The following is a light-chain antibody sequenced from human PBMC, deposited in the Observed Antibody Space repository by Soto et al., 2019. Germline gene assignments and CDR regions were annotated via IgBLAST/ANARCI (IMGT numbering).Light chain of an antibody. Sequence: QSVLTQPPSASGTPGQGVTISCSGSYSNIGNTVVTWYQLLPGTAPRVLIYNNDQRPSGVTDRFSGSKSGTSASLTISGLHSADEADYYCALWDDKAWVFGGGTKLTVL. CDR1: YSNIGNTV. CDR2: NND. V-gene: IGLV1-44*01. J-gene: IGLJ3*02. CDR3: ALWDDKAWV.